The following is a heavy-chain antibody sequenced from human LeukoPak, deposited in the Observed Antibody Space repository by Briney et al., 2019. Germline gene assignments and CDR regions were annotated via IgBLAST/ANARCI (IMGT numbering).Heavy chain of an antibody. Sequence: GGSLRLSCAASGFTFSSYSMNWVRQAPGKGLEWVSSISSSSSYIYYADSVKGRFTISRDNAKNSLYLRMNSLRAEDTAVYYCARGTMKYRAFDIWGQGTMVTVSS. D-gene: IGHD3-22*01. V-gene: IGHV3-21*01. J-gene: IGHJ3*02. CDR3: ARGTMKYRAFDI. CDR2: ISSSSSYI. CDR1: GFTFSSYS.